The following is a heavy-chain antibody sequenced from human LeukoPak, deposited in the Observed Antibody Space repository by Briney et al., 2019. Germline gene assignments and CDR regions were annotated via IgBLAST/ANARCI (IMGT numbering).Heavy chain of an antibody. Sequence: ASVKASCKASGYTFTGYYMHWVRQAPGQGLEWMGWINPNSGGTNYAQKFQGRVTMTRDTSISTAYMELSRLRSDDTAVYYCARTRLRYLSYYMDVWGKGTTVTVSS. J-gene: IGHJ6*03. CDR2: INPNSGGT. CDR3: ARTRLRYLSYYMDV. CDR1: GYTFTGYY. D-gene: IGHD3-9*01. V-gene: IGHV1-2*02.